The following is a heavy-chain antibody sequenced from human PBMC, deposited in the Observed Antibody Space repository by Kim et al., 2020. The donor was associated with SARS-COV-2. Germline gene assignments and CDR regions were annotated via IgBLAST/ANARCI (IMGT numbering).Heavy chain of an antibody. D-gene: IGHD3-10*01. CDR3: AREVLEESGSYFLNYYYYGMDV. CDR1: GGSVSSGSYY. Sequence: SETLSLTCTVSGGSVSSGSYYWSWIRQPPGKGLEWIGYIYYSGSTNYNPSLKSRVTISVDTSKNQFSLKLSSVTAADTAVYYCAREVLEESGSYFLNYYYYGMDVWGQGTTVTVSS. J-gene: IGHJ6*02. V-gene: IGHV4-61*01. CDR2: IYYSGST.